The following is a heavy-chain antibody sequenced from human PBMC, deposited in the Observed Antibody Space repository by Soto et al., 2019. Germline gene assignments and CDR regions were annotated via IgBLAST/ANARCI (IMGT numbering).Heavy chain of an antibody. CDR2: TYSAGNT. V-gene: IGHV3-66*01. CDR3: ARGSLY. CDR1: GLTVSSND. J-gene: IGHJ4*01. Sequence: GSLRLSCAASGLTVSSNDMSWVRQAPGKGLECVSITYSAGNTYYADSVKGRFIISRDNSKNTLYLQMNSLRADDTAVYYCARGSLYWGQGTLVTVSS.